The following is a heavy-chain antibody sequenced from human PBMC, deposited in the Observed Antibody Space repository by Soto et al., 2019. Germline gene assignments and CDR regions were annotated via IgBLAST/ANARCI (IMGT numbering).Heavy chain of an antibody. CDR1: GGSFSGYY. D-gene: IGHD3-22*01. V-gene: IGHV4-34*01. J-gene: IGHJ4*02. Sequence: PSETLSLTCAVYGGSFSGYYWSWIRQPPGKGLEWIGYIYHSGSTYYNPSLKSRVTISVDRSKNQFSLKLSSVTAADTAVYYCARSPYDSSGYYSRLDYWGQGTLVTVSS. CDR2: IYHSGST. CDR3: ARSPYDSSGYYSRLDY.